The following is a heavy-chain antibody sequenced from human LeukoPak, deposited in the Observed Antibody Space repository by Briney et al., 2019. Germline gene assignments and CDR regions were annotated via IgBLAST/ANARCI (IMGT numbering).Heavy chain of an antibody. D-gene: IGHD4-17*01. CDR3: ARDGNGDLPGFDP. V-gene: IGHV4-61*02. CDR2: IYTSGST. J-gene: IGHJ5*02. CDR1: GGSISSGSYY. Sequence: SETLSLTCTVSGGSISSGSYYWSWIRQPAGKGLEWIGRIYTSGSTNYNPSLKSRVTISVDTSKNQFSLKLSSVTAADTAVYYCARDGNGDLPGFDPWGQGTLVTVSS.